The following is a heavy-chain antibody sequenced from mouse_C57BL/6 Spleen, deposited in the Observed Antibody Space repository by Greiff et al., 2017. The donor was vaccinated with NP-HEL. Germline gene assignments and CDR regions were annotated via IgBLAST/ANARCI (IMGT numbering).Heavy chain of an antibody. Sequence: VQLQQSGPELVKPGASVKISCKASGYTFTDYYMNWVKQSHGKSLEWIGDINPNNGGTSYNQKFKGKATLTVDKSSSTAYMELRSLTSEDSAVYYCARRGYGSSYLYYFDYWGQGTTLTVSS. CDR3: ARRGYGSSYLYYFDY. CDR1: GYTFTDYY. J-gene: IGHJ2*01. D-gene: IGHD1-1*01. V-gene: IGHV1-26*01. CDR2: INPNNGGT.